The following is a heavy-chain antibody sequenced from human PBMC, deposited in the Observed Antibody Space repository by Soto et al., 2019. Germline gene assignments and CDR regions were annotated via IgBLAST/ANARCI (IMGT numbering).Heavy chain of an antibody. J-gene: IGHJ4*02. CDR2: ISYDGSNK. V-gene: IGHV3-30*18. D-gene: IGHD3-16*01. CDR3: AKAGVHDYVWGSPFDY. Sequence: GGSLRLSCAASGFTFSSYGMHWVRQAPGKGLEWVAVISYDGSNKYYADSVKGRFTISRDNSKNTLYLQMNSLRAEDTAVYYCAKAGVHDYVWGSPFDYWGQGTLVTVSS. CDR1: GFTFSSYG.